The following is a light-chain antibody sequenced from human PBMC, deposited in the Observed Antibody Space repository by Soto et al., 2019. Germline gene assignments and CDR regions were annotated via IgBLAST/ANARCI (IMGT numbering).Light chain of an antibody. V-gene: IGKV4-1*01. CDR2: WAS. CDR1: QSVLYSSNNKNY. Sequence: IVMTQSPDSLAVSLGDRSTINCNSSQSVLYSSNNKNYLAWYQQKPGQPPKLLIYWASTRESGVPDRFSGSGSGTDFTLTISSLQAEDVAVYYCQQYYSTPLNFGGGTKVAIK. J-gene: IGKJ4*01. CDR3: QQYYSTPLN.